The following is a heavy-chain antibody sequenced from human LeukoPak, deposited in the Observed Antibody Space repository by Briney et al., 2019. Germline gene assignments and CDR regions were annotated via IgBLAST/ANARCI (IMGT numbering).Heavy chain of an antibody. D-gene: IGHD2-2*01. Sequence: SETLSLTCTVSGGSISSYYWSWIRQPPGKGLEWIGYIYYSGSTNYNPSTKSRVTISVDTSKNQFSLKLSSVTAADTAVYYCARDCSSTSCHEDYYYYYGMDVWGQGTTVTVSS. CDR3: ARDCSSTSCHEDYYYYYGMDV. CDR2: IYYSGST. CDR1: GGSISSYY. V-gene: IGHV4-59*01. J-gene: IGHJ6*02.